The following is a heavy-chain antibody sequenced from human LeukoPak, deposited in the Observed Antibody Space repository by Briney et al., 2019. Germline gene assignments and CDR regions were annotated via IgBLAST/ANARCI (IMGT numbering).Heavy chain of an antibody. Sequence: GGSLRLSCAASGFTFSSYDMHWVRQAPGKGLEWVSAIGTAGDTYYPGSVKGRFTISRENAKNSLYLQMNSLRAGDTAVYYCARASYGGYELDYWGQGTLVTVSS. CDR1: GFTFSSYD. D-gene: IGHD5-12*01. J-gene: IGHJ4*02. CDR2: IGTAGDT. V-gene: IGHV3-13*01. CDR3: ARASYGGYELDY.